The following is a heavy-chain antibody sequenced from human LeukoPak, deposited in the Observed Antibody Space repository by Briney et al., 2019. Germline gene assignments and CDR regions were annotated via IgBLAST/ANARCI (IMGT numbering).Heavy chain of an antibody. D-gene: IGHD3-16*01. Sequence: GGSLRLSCVASGFAFNTYGMHWVRQAPGEGLEWVAVIWYDGSKKFYADSVNGRFTISRDDSKNTLYLQMSGLRADDTAVYYCAGAYSAGWFTYWGQGTPVTVSS. CDR2: IWYDGSKK. J-gene: IGHJ4*02. CDR1: GFAFNTYG. V-gene: IGHV3-33*01. CDR3: AGAYSAGWFTY.